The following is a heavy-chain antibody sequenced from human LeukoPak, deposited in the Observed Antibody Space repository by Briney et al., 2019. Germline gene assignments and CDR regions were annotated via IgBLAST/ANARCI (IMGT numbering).Heavy chain of an antibody. CDR1: GFTFSSYG. J-gene: IGHJ6*02. V-gene: IGHV3-33*01. CDR3: ARVGYDILTGYAGYYGMDV. Sequence: GRSLRLSCAASGFTFSSYGMHWVRQAPGKGLEWVAAIWYDGSNKYYADSVKGRFTISRDNSKNTLYLQMNSLRAEDTAVYYCARVGYDILTGYAGYYGMDVWGQGTTVTVSS. D-gene: IGHD3-9*01. CDR2: IWYDGSNK.